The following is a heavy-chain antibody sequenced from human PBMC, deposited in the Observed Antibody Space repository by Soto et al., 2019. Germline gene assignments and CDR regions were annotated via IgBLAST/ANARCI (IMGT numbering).Heavy chain of an antibody. CDR2: IYHSGST. V-gene: IGHV4-30-2*01. CDR3: ARGSSSGYSDFDY. Sequence: PSETLSLTCAVSGGSISRGGYSWSWIRQPPGKGLECIGYIYHSGSTYYNPSLKSRVTISVDRSKNQFSLKLTSVTAADTAVYYCARGSSSGYSDFDYWGQGTLVTVSS. D-gene: IGHD3-22*01. CDR1: GGSISRGGYS. J-gene: IGHJ4*02.